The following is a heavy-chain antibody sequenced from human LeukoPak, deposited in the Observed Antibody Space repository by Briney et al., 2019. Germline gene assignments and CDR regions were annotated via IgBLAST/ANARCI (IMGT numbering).Heavy chain of an antibody. Sequence: PSETLSLTCAVSGYSISSDYYWGWIRPPPGKGLEWIGNIYHSGSTYYSPSLKSRVTISVDTSKNQFSLKLSSVAAADTAVYYCARLDCSSTSCYGGYNWFDPWGQGTLVTVSS. CDR3: ARLDCSSTSCYGGYNWFDP. CDR2: IYHSGST. V-gene: IGHV4-38-2*01. J-gene: IGHJ5*02. D-gene: IGHD2-2*01. CDR1: GYSISSDYY.